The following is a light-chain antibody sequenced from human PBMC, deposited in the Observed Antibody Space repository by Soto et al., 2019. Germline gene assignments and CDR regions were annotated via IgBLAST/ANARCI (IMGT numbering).Light chain of an antibody. CDR1: SSDIGNYNY. V-gene: IGLV2-8*01. CDR3: ASYAGSNLVV. CDR2: DVT. Sequence: QSVLTQPPSASGSPGQSVTISCTGTSSDIGNYNYVSWYQQHPDRAPKLMIYDVTKRPSGVPDRFSGSKSGNTASLTVSGLQAEDEAEYYCASYAGSNLVVFGGGTKVTVL. J-gene: IGLJ2*01.